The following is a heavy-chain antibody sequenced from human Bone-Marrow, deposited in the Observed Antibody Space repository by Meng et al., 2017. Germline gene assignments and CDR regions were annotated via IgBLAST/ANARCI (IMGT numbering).Heavy chain of an antibody. CDR3: AKEYSSSWNLKQFDP. Sequence: QGQLVEFGGGVVQPGRSLRLSCAPSGFTFSSYGMHWVRQAPGKGLEWVAVISYDGSNKYYADSVKGRFTISRDNSKNTLYLQMNSLRAEDTAVYYCAKEYSSSWNLKQFDPWGQGTLVTVSS. V-gene: IGHV3-30*18. CDR1: GFTFSSYG. J-gene: IGHJ5*02. CDR2: ISYDGSNK. D-gene: IGHD6-13*01.